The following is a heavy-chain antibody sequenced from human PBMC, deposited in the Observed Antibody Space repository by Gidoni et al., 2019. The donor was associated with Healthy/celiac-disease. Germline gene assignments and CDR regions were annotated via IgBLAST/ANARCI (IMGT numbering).Heavy chain of an antibody. V-gene: IGHV3-13*01. CDR3: AREGRGITGTTEGMDV. CDR1: GFTFSSYD. Sequence: EVQLVESGGGLVQPGGSLRLSCAASGFTFSSYDMHWVRQATGKGLEWVSAIGTAGDTYYPGSVKGRFTISRENAKNSLYLQMNSLRAGDTAVYYCAREGRGITGTTEGMDVWGQGTTVTVSS. D-gene: IGHD1-20*01. J-gene: IGHJ6*02. CDR2: IGTAGDT.